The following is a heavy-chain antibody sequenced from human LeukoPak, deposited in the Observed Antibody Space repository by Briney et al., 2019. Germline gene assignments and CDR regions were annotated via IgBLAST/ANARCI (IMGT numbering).Heavy chain of an antibody. CDR1: GFTFSTYW. D-gene: IGHD3-10*01. CDR3: ARVGGSSDFDY. CDR2: IDTDGSST. J-gene: IGHJ4*02. Sequence: GGSLRLSCAASGFTFSTYWMHWVRQAPGKGLVWVSRIDTDGSSTTYADSVKGRFTISRDNAKNTLYLQMDSLRAEDTAVYYCARVGGSSDFDYWGQGTLVTVSS. V-gene: IGHV3-74*01.